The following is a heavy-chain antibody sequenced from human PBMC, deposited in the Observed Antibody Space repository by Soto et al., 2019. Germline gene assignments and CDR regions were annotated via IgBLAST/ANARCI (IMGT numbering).Heavy chain of an antibody. V-gene: IGHV4-59*01. J-gene: IGHJ4*02. CDR1: GGSISSYY. CDR3: ARGRGYSGYVPFDY. CDR2: IYYSGST. Sequence: TETLSLTCTVSGGSISSYYWSWIRQPPGKGLEWIGYIYYSGSTNYNPSLKSRVTISVDTSKNQFSLKLSSVTAADTAVYYCARGRGYSGYVPFDYWGQGTLVTVSS. D-gene: IGHD5-12*01.